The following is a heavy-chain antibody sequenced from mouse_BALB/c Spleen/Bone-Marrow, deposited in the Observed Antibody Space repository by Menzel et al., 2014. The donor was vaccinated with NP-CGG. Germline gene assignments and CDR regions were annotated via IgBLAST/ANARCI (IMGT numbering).Heavy chain of an antibody. CDR3: LRQLGLSFDY. Sequence: VQLQQSGPELVKPGASVKISCKTSGYKFTEYTMHWVKQSHGKSLEWIGGISPNNGGTSYNQKFKGKATLTVDKSSSTAYMELRSLTSEDSAVYYCLRQLGLSFDYWGQGTTLTVSS. J-gene: IGHJ2*01. CDR1: GYKFTEYT. CDR2: ISPNNGGT. D-gene: IGHD3-2*01. V-gene: IGHV1-26*01.